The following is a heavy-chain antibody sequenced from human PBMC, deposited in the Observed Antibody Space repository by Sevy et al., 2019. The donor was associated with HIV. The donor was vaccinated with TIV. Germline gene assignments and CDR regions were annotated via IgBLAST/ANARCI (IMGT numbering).Heavy chain of an antibody. D-gene: IGHD6-13*01. CDR3: ARVAADDPDFYYYGMDV. CDR1: GFTFSSYA. J-gene: IGHJ6*02. CDR2: ISSSSSHL. V-gene: IGHV3-21*01. Sequence: GGSLRLSCAASGFTFSSYAMNWVRQAPGKGLEWVSSISSSSSHLYAADSLKGRFTISRDNAKNSLFLQMNSLRAEDTAIYYCARVAADDPDFYYYGMDVWGQGTTVIVSS.